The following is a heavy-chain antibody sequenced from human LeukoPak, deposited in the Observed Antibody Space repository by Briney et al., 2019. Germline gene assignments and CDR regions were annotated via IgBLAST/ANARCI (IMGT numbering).Heavy chain of an antibody. CDR3: ARAYSSGWYGDAFDI. Sequence: VASVNVSCKASGYTFTGYYMHWVRQAPGQGLEWMGWINPNSGGTNYAQKFQGWVTMTRDTSISTAYMELSRLRSDDTAVYYCARAYSSGWYGDAFDIWGQGTMVTVSS. V-gene: IGHV1-2*04. CDR1: GYTFTGYY. J-gene: IGHJ3*02. D-gene: IGHD6-19*01. CDR2: INPNSGGT.